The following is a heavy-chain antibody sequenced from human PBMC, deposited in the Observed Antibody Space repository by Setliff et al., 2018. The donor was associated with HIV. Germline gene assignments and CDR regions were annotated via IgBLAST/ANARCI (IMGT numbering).Heavy chain of an antibody. CDR3: ARQTYYYDNSGHNWFDP. V-gene: IGHV4-59*08. Sequence: SETLSLTCTVSGGSISTDYWTWIRQPPGKGLEWIGYIYNSASTSYNPSLKSRVTISVDTSKNQFSLKLSSVTAADTAVYFCARQTYYYDNSGHNWFDPWGQGTLVTVSS. CDR1: GGSISTDY. D-gene: IGHD3-22*01. J-gene: IGHJ5*02. CDR2: IYNSAST.